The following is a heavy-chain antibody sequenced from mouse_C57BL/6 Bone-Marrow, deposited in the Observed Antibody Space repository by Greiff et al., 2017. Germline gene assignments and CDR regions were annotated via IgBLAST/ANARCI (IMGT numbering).Heavy chain of an antibody. V-gene: IGHV14-2*01. CDR1: GFNIKDYY. CDR2: IDPEDGET. Sequence: EVQLQQSGAELVKPGASVKLSCTASGFNIKDYYMHWVKQRTEQGLEWIGRIDPEDGETKHAPKFQGKATITADTSSNTAYLQLSSLTSEDTAVYYCAREDYYGSLDFWGTGTTVTVSS. D-gene: IGHD1-1*01. CDR3: AREDYYGSLDF. J-gene: IGHJ1*03.